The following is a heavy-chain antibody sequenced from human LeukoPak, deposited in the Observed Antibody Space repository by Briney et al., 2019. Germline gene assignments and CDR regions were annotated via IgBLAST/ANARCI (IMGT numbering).Heavy chain of an antibody. J-gene: IGHJ4*02. V-gene: IGHV3-48*03. CDR2: ISSSGSTI. CDR1: GFTFSSYE. D-gene: IGHD4/OR15-4a*01. CDR3: ARLTGFRDFDY. Sequence: PGGSLRLSCAASGFTFSSYEMNWVRQAPGKGLEWVSYISSSGSTIYYADSVKGRFTISRDNAKNSLYLQMNSLRAEDTAVYYCARLTGFRDFDYWGQGTLVTVSS.